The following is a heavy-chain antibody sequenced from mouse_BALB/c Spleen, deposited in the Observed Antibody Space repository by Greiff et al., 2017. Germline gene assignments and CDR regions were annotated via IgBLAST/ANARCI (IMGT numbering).Heavy chain of an antibody. CDR3: AREGDDYGFDY. CDR2: IYPGDGDT. CDR1: GYTFTSYW. Sequence: QVQLQQSGAELARPGASVKLSCKASGYTFTSYWMQWVKQRPGQGLEWIGAIYPGDGDTRYTQKFKGKATLTADKSSSTAYMQLSSLASEDSAVYYCAREGDDYGFDYWGQGTTLTVSS. J-gene: IGHJ2*01. V-gene: IGHV1-87*01. D-gene: IGHD2-4*01.